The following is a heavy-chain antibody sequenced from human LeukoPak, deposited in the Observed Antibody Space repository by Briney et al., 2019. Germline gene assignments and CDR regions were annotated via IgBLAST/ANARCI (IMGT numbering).Heavy chain of an antibody. CDR1: GYSISSGYY. V-gene: IGHV4-38-2*01. CDR2: IYHSGST. J-gene: IGHJ4*02. D-gene: IGHD3-16*02. Sequence: PSETLSLTCAVSGYSISSGYYWGWIRQPPGKGLEWIGSIYHSGSTYYNPSLKSRVTISVDTSKNQFSLKLSSVTAADTAVYYCARTFYDYVWGSYRYTEFDYWGQGTLVTVSS. CDR3: ARTFYDYVWGSYRYTEFDY.